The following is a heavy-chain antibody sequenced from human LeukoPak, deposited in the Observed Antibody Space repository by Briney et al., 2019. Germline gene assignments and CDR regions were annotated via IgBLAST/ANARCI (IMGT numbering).Heavy chain of an antibody. D-gene: IGHD4-17*01. CDR1: GFTFSSYS. CDR3: ARDGTTVRYYYYYMDV. Sequence: PGGSLRLSCAASGFTFSSYSMNWVRQAPGKGLEWVSYISSSSSTIYYADSVKGRFTISRDNAKNSLYLQMNSLRAEDTAVYYCARDGTTVRYYYYYMDVWGKGTTVTISS. J-gene: IGHJ6*03. V-gene: IGHV3-48*04. CDR2: ISSSSSTI.